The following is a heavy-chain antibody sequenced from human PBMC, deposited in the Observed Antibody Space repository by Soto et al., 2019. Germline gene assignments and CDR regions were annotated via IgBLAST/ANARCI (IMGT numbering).Heavy chain of an antibody. D-gene: IGHD1-26*01. J-gene: IGHJ5*02. CDR3: AGEIVGALFDP. Sequence: PSETLSLTCTVSGDSITNYYWSWIRQPPGRGLEWIGFISHTGSTSYNPSLKSRVAISVDTSKNQFSLKLSSVTAADTAIYYCAGEIVGALFDPWGQGTLVTVSS. CDR1: GDSITNYY. CDR2: ISHTGST. V-gene: IGHV4-59*01.